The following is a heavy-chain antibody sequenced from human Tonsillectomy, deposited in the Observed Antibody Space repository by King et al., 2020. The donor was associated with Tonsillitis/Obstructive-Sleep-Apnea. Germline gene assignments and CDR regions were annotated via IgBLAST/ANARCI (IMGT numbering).Heavy chain of an antibody. CDR2: IYPGVADT. J-gene: IGHJ4*02. CDR1: GYSFTSYW. V-gene: IGHV5-51*01. D-gene: IGHD2-2*01. Sequence: VQLVESEAEMKKPGESLKISCKGSGYSFTSYWIGWVRQMPGKVLEWMGSIYPGVADTRYNPYFQGQGTISAEKSTSTAYSLWSSLKASDTAMYYCARLDGYCSSTNCYDPYDFDNWGQGTLVTVSS. CDR3: ARLDGYCSSTNCYDPYDFDN.